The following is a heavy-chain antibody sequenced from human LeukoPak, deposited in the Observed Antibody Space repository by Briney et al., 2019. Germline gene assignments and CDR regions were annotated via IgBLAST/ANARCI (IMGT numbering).Heavy chain of an antibody. D-gene: IGHD2-21*01. V-gene: IGHV4-59*01. CDR2: IYYTGRT. Sequence: SETLSLTCTVSGGSISSYFWSWIRQPPGKGLEWIGYIYYTGRTHYKSSLKSRVTISVDTSKNQFSLKLSSVTAADTAVYYCARDEGIGAFDIWGQGTMVTVSS. CDR3: ARDEGIGAFDI. J-gene: IGHJ3*02. CDR1: GGSISSYF.